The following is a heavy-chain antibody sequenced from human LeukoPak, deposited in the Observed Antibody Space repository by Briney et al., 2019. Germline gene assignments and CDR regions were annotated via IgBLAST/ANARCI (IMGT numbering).Heavy chain of an antibody. CDR1: GGPFRGFF. J-gene: IGHJ5*02. Sequence: SETLSLTCAVYGGPFRGFFWSWIRQAPGKGLEWIGGISHSGSSNYNPSLKSRITISVDTSKSQFSLRLTSVTAADTVVYNCARGIFYGGRNEYIWFDLWGQGTLVTVSS. V-gene: IGHV4-34*01. CDR3: ARGIFYGGRNEYIWFDL. CDR2: ISHSGSS. D-gene: IGHD4-23*01.